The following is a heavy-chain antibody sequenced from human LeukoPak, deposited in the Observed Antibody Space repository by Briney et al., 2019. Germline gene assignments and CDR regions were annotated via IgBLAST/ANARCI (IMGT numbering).Heavy chain of an antibody. CDR2: ISYDGSNK. V-gene: IGHV3-30*01. CDR3: ARDYLFPGGYFDY. D-gene: IGHD3-16*01. Sequence: GGSLRLSCAASGLTFSSYAMHWVRQAPGKGLEWVAVISYDGSNKYYADSVKGRFTISRDNSKNTLYLQVNSLRAEDTAVYYCARDYLFPGGYFDYWGQGTLVTVSS. CDR1: GLTFSSYA. J-gene: IGHJ4*02.